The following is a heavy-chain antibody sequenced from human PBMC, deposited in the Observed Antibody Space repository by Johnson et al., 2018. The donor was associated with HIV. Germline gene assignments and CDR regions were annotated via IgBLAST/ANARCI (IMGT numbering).Heavy chain of an antibody. CDR3: ARANTGRGAFDI. CDR1: GFTFSDYY. CDR2: IYSGGNT. J-gene: IGHJ3*02. D-gene: IGHD1-14*01. Sequence: VQLVESGGGLVKPGGSLRLSCAASGFTFSDYYMTWVRQAPGKGLEWVSVIYSGGNTYYADSVKGRFTISRDTSKNTLYLQMNSLRADDTAVYYCARANTGRGAFDIWGQGTMVTVSS. V-gene: IGHV3-66*01.